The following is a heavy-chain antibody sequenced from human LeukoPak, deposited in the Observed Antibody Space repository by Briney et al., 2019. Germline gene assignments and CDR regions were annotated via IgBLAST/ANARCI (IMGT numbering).Heavy chain of an antibody. Sequence: PSETLSLTCAVSGGSISSGSYSWSWIRQPPGKGLEWIGYIYHSGSTYYNPSLKSRVTISVDRSKNQFSLKLTSVTAADTAVYYCAREVVWKHYFDYWGQGTLVTVSS. D-gene: IGHD2-15*01. V-gene: IGHV4-30-2*01. J-gene: IGHJ4*02. CDR3: AREVVWKHYFDY. CDR2: IYHSGST. CDR1: GGSISSGSYS.